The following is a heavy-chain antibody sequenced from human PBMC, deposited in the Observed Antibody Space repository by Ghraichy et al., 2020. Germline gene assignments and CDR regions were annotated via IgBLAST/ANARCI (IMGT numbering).Heavy chain of an antibody. CDR1: GFTFSSYS. CDR2: ISSSSSTI. CDR3: ARDNYDFWSGYYWGVGSTAYYYYYYGMDV. Sequence: GESLNISCAAFGFTFSSYSMNWVRQAPGKGLEWVSYISSSSSTIYYADSVKGRFTISRDNAKNSLYLQMNSLRAEDTAVYYCARDNYDFWSGYYWGVGSTAYYYYYYGMDVWGQGTTVTVSS. V-gene: IGHV3-48*01. D-gene: IGHD3-3*01. J-gene: IGHJ6*02.